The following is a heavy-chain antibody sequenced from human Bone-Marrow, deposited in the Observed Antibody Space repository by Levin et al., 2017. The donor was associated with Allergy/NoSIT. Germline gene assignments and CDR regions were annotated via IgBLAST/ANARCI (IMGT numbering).Heavy chain of an antibody. V-gene: IGHV4-31*03. Sequence: PSETLSLTCTVSGDSISSGGYYWTWIRQYPGTGLEWIGYIYYTGSTFYNPSLESRLTMSVDASKNQFSLKLTSVTAADTAVYFCGRDYGGNSGLDSWGQGTLVTVSS. J-gene: IGHJ4*02. D-gene: IGHD4-23*01. CDR3: GRDYGGNSGLDS. CDR2: IYYTGST. CDR1: GDSISSGGYY.